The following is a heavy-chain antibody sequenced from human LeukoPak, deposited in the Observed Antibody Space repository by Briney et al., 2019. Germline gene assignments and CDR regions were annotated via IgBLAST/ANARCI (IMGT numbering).Heavy chain of an antibody. V-gene: IGHV4-30-4*01. J-gene: IGHJ6*02. D-gene: IGHD3-22*01. Sequence: PSETLSLTCTVSGGSISSGDYYWSWIRQPPGKGLEWIEYIYYSGSTYYNPSLKTRVTISVDTSKNQFSLKLSSVTAADTAVYYCARDPDLGDSSGYYYYGMDVWGQGTTVTVSS. CDR1: GGSISSGDYY. CDR3: ARDPDLGDSSGYYYYGMDV. CDR2: IYYSGST.